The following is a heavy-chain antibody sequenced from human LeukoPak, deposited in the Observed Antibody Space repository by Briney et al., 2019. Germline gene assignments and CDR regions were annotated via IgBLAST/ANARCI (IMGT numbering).Heavy chain of an antibody. J-gene: IGHJ4*02. CDR3: RQSAPQFDY. Sequence: GASVKVSCKASGYSFTSYYMHWVRQAPGQGLECMGIINPSGGSTSYAQKFQGRVTMTRDMSTSTVYMELSSLRSEDTAVYYCRQSAPQFDYWGQGTLVTVSS. CDR1: GYSFTSYY. CDR2: INPSGGST. V-gene: IGHV1-46*01.